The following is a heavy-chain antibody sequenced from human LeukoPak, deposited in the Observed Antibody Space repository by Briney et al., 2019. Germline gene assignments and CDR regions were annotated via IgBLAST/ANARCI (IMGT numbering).Heavy chain of an antibody. J-gene: IGHJ4*02. D-gene: IGHD1-26*01. Sequence: GGSLRLSCAASGFTFSNAWMSWVRQAPGKGLEWVSVISGSGGATFYGDSVQGRFTISRDNSRDTLYLQMNSLTAEDTAVYYCGKYLQTTVGANDYWGQGTLVTVSS. CDR1: GFTFSNAW. V-gene: IGHV3-23*01. CDR2: ISGSGGAT. CDR3: GKYLQTTVGANDY.